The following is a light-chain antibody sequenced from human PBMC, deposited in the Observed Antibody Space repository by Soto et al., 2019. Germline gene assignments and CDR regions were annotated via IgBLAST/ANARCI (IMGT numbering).Light chain of an antibody. Sequence: DIVLTQSPGTLSLSPGERATLSCRASQSVSSSYLAWYQQKPGQAPRLLIYGASSRATGIPDSFSGSESGTDFTLAISRLEPEDFAVYYCQQYGSSPGFTFGPGTKVDIK. CDR1: QSVSSSY. J-gene: IGKJ3*01. CDR2: GAS. CDR3: QQYGSSPGFT. V-gene: IGKV3-20*01.